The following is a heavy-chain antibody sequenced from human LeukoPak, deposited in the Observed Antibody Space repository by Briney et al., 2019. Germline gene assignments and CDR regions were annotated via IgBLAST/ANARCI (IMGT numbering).Heavy chain of an antibody. CDR1: GFTFSSDG. D-gene: IGHD3-22*01. CDR2: VRYDGSNK. J-gene: IGHJ4*02. V-gene: IGHV3-30*02. Sequence: PGGSLRLSCAASGFTFSSDGMHWVRQAPGKGLEWVAFVRYDGSNKYYADSVKGRFTISRDNSKNTLYLQMNSLRAEDTAVYYCAKDRSYYYDSSGYCDYWGQGTLVTVSS. CDR3: AKDRSYYYDSSGYCDY.